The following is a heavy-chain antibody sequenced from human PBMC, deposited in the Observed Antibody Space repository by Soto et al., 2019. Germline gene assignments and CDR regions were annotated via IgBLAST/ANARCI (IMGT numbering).Heavy chain of an antibody. D-gene: IGHD6-13*01. CDR1: DDCIGSSSNY. Sequence: SKPASLASTVSDDCIGSSSNYWALIRLPPGKGLEWIGSIYYSGSTYYNPSLKSRVTISVDTSKNQFSLKLSSVTAADTAVYYCVAAAGTYYYYYYYMDVWGKGTTVT. J-gene: IGHJ6*03. CDR3: VAAAGTYYYYYYYMDV. CDR2: IYYSGST. V-gene: IGHV4-39*05.